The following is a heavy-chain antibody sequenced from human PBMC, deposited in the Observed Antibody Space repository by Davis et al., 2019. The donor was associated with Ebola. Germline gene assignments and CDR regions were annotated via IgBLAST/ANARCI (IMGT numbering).Heavy chain of an antibody. V-gene: IGHV4-34*01. CDR2: INHSGST. CDR3: ARVPITMVQGVIRGLGFDP. CDR1: GGSFSGYY. J-gene: IGHJ5*02. D-gene: IGHD3-10*01. Sequence: MPSETLSLTCAVYGGSFSGYYWSWIRQPPGKGLEWIGEINHSGSTNYNPSLKSRVTISVDTSKNQFSLKLSSVTAADTAVYYCARVPITMVQGVIRGLGFDPWGQGTLVTVSS.